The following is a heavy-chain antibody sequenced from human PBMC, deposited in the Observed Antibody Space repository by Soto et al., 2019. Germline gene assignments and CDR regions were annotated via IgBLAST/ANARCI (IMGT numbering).Heavy chain of an antibody. J-gene: IGHJ6*02. D-gene: IGHD2-8*01. CDR2: ISSNGGST. CDR1: GFTFSSYA. V-gene: IGHV3-64*01. CDR3: ARIVGKVYGYSPDYYYGIDV. Sequence: GGSLRLSCAASGFTFSSYAMHWVRQAPGKGLEYVSAISSNGGSTYYANSVKGRFTISRDNSKYTLYLQMGSLRAEDMAVYSCARIVGKVYGYSPDYYYGIDVWGQGTTVTVSS.